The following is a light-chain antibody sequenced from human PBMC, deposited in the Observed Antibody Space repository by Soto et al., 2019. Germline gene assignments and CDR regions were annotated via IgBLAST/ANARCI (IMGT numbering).Light chain of an antibody. V-gene: IGLV2-8*01. J-gene: IGLJ2*01. CDR2: EVN. CDR1: SSDVGGYNF. CDR3: SSYAGSNTLV. Sequence: QSALTQPPSASGSPGQSVTISCTGTSSDVGGYNFVSWYQQHPGKAPKLIISEVNKRPSGVPDRFSGSKSGNTASLTVSGLQAEDEADSYCSSYAGSNTLVFGGGTKLTVL.